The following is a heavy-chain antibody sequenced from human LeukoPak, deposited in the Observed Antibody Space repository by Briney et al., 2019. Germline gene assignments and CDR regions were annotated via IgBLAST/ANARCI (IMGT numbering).Heavy chain of an antibody. CDR3: ARELVAGGGRRGMDV. D-gene: IGHD6-19*01. CDR2: IYSDGRT. V-gene: IGHV3-66*01. Sequence: GGSLRLSCAASGFTVSTNYMSWVRQAPGKGLEWVSVIYSDGRTSYADSVRGRFTISRDNSKNTLYRQTSSLRAEDTAVYYCARELVAGGGRRGMDVWGQGTTVTVSS. CDR1: GFTVSTNY. J-gene: IGHJ6*02.